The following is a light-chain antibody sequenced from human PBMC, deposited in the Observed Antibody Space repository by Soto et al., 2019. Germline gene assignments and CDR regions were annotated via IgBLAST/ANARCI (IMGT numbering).Light chain of an antibody. CDR3: ASYTTSNTVV. J-gene: IGLJ2*01. CDR1: SSDVGAYNS. Sequence: QSALTQPASVSGSPGQSITISCTGSSSDVGAYNSVSWFQQHTGKVPKFIIYDVNNRPSGISNRFSGSKSGHTASLTISGLQAEDEADYYCASYTTSNTVVFGGGTQLTVL. CDR2: DVN. V-gene: IGLV2-14*03.